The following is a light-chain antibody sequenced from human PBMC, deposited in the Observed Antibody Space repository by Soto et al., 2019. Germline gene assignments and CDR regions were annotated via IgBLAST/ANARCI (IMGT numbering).Light chain of an antibody. CDR3: LQHSSYPFT. J-gene: IGKJ3*01. CDR1: QGIGNY. CDR2: AAS. V-gene: IGKV1-17*01. Sequence: DIQMTQSPPSLSASVGDRVTMTCRASQGIGNYLGWYQQKPGKAPKRLIYAASSLQGGVPSRFSGSGSGTEFTLTISSLQPEDFAAYYCLQHSSYPFTFGPGTKVDIK.